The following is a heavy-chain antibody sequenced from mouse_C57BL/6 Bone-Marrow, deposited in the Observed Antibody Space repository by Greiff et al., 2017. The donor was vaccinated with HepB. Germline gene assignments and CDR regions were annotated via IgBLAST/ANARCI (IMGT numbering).Heavy chain of an antibody. Sequence: VQLQQSGAELVRPGTSVKMSCKASGYTFTNYWIGWAKQRPGHGLEWIGVIYPGGGYTNYNEKFKGKATLTADKSSSTAYMQFSNLTSEDSAIYYCARRGGLRVYCDYWGQGTTLTVSS. CDR1: GYTFTNYW. CDR3: ARRGGLRVYCDY. D-gene: IGHD1-1*01. CDR2: IYPGGGYT. J-gene: IGHJ2*01. V-gene: IGHV1-63*01.